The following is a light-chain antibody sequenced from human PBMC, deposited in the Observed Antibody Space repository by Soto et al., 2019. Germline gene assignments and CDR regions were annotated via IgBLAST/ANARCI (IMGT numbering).Light chain of an antibody. V-gene: IGKV2-28*01. J-gene: IGKJ5*01. CDR2: LGS. Sequence: DIVMTQSPLSLPLTPGEPASISCRSSQSLLHSNGYSYFDWYLQKPGQSPQLLIYLGSNRASGVPDRFSGSGSGTDFTLKISRVEAEDVGVYYCMQALQTPLTFGQGTRLEIK. CDR3: MQALQTPLT. CDR1: QSLLHSNGYSY.